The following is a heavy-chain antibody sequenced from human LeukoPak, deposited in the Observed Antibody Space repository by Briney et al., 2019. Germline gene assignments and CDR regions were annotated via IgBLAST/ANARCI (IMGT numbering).Heavy chain of an antibody. CDR2: IKGDGSKI. CDR3: ARDGSSFDF. V-gene: IGHV3-7*01. J-gene: IGHJ4*02. CDR1: GFTFSEYW. D-gene: IGHD2-15*01. Sequence: GGSLRLSCGASGFTFSEYWMSWVRQAPGRGPEWVANIKGDGSKIYYVDSVKGRFTISRDNDKNSLYLQMNNLRVEDTAVYHCARDGSSFDFWGREALVTVSS.